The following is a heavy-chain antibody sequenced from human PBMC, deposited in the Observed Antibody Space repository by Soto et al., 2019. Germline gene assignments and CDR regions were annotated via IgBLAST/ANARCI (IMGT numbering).Heavy chain of an antibody. Sequence: GASVKVSCKASGDTSSNYGVSWVRQAPGQGLEWMGGILPVFGTTTYARNFQGRITITAGKSTSTVYMELTSLRSDDTATYYCARDPDEVVGTDYHYYGMDVWDQGATVTVSS. CDR1: GDTSSNYG. V-gene: IGHV1-69*06. CDR2: ILPVFGTT. J-gene: IGHJ6*02. CDR3: ARDPDEVVGTDYHYYGMDV. D-gene: IGHD1-26*01.